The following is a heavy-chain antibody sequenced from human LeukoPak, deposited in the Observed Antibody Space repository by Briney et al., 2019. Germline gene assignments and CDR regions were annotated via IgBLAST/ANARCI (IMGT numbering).Heavy chain of an antibody. Sequence: PGGSLTLSCAASGFTFSDYYMTWVRQAPGKGLEWVSFIGSRGGTIYDADSVKGRFTISRDNAKSSLYLQMNSLRADDTAVYYCARARGYSFGYFDYWGQGTLVTVSS. J-gene: IGHJ4*02. CDR3: ARARGYSFGYFDY. CDR2: IGSRGGTI. V-gene: IGHV3-11*01. D-gene: IGHD5-12*01. CDR1: GFTFSDYY.